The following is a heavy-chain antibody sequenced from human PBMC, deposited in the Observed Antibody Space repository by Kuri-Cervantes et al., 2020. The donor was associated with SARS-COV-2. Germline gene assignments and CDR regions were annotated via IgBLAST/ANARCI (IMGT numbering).Heavy chain of an antibody. CDR3: ARDGHVWSGYQHAFDI. D-gene: IGHD3-3*01. J-gene: IGHJ3*02. CDR2: IYYSGST. V-gene: IGHV4-39*07. CDR1: GGSISSSSYY. Sequence: SETLSLTCTVSGGSISSSSYYWGWIRQPPGKGLEWIGSIYYSGSTYYNPSLKSRVTISVDTSKNQFSLKLSSVTAADTAVYYCARDGHVWSGYQHAFDIWGQGTMVTDSS.